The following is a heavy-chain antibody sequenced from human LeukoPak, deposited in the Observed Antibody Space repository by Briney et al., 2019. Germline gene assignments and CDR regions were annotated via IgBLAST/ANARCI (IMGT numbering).Heavy chain of an antibody. J-gene: IGHJ4*02. CDR1: GFTFSDYY. V-gene: IGHV3-11*04. CDR3: ARAPPRYGDVFDY. CDR2: ISSSSDTI. Sequence: GGSLRLSCTASGFTFSDYYMSWIRQTPGKGLEWASYISSSSDTIYYADSVKGRFTISRDNAKNSLYLQMNSLRAEDTAVYYCARAPPRYGDVFDYWGQGTLVTVSS. D-gene: IGHD4-17*01.